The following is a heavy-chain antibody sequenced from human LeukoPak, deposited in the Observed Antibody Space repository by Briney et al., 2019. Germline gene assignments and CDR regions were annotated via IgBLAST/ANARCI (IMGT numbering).Heavy chain of an antibody. CDR2: IKRDGSEK. Sequence: PGGSLRLSCSASGFTFSAYWMSWVRQAPGKGLEWVANIKRDGSEKYYVDSVKGRFTISRDNAKNSLYLQMNSLRGEDTAVYYCARDTPGEESHWGQGTLVTVSS. D-gene: IGHD2-2*01. CDR3: ARDTPGEESH. J-gene: IGHJ4*02. CDR1: GFTFSAYW. V-gene: IGHV3-7*01.